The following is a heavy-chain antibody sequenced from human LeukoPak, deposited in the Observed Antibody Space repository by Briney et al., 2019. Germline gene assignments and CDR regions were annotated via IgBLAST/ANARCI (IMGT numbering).Heavy chain of an antibody. CDR2: ISTWSTTI. D-gene: IGHD5-12*01. Sequence: PGGSLRLSCAASGFTFSSHSMNWVRQAPGKGLEWVSYISTWSTTIHYADSVKGRFSISRDNAKNSLYLQMNSLRAEDTAVYYCARNFGYSGCDLDCWGQGSLVIVSS. CDR1: GFTFSSHS. V-gene: IGHV3-48*01. J-gene: IGHJ4*02. CDR3: ARNFGYSGCDLDC.